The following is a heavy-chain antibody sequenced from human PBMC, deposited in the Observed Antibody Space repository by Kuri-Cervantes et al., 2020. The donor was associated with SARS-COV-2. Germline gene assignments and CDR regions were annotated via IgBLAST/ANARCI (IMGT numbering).Heavy chain of an antibody. CDR3: ARDRKSVGATEFDY. J-gene: IGHJ4*02. Sequence: SETLSLTCAVYGGSFSGYYWSWIRQPPGKGLEWSGEIYHSGSTYYNPSLKSRVTISVDTSKNQFSLKLSSVTAADTAVYYCARDRKSVGATEFDYWGQGTLVTVSS. CDR2: IYHSGST. CDR1: GGSFSGYY. D-gene: IGHD1-26*01. V-gene: IGHV4-34*01.